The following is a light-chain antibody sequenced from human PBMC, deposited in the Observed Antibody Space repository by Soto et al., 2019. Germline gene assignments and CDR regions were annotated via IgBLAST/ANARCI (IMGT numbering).Light chain of an antibody. Sequence: QSVLTQPASVSGSPGQSITVSCTGSSGDIGYVNYVSWYQQHPGKAPKLLIYEVTNRPSGVSDRFSGSKSGNTASLTISGLQALPEADYYCVSYLPNSVLYVSASGTKGTVL. J-gene: IGLJ1*01. CDR1: SGDIGYVNY. CDR3: VSYLPNSVLYV. V-gene: IGLV2-14*01. CDR2: EVT.